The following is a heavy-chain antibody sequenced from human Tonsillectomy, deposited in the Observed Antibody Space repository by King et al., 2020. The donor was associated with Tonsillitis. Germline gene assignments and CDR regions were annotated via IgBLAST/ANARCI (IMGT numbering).Heavy chain of an antibody. CDR1: GGSISSADYY. CDR2: IYYSGST. V-gene: IGHV4-30-4*01. D-gene: IGHD3-10*01. Sequence: QVQLQESGPGLVKPSQTLSLTCTVSGGSISSADYYWSWIRQPPGKGLEWIGYIYYSGSTYYNPSLKSRVTISVDTSKNQFSLKLSSVTAADTAVYYCVLNYYASGTYYNDAFDIWGQGTMVTVSS. CDR3: VLNYYASGTYYNDAFDI. J-gene: IGHJ3*02.